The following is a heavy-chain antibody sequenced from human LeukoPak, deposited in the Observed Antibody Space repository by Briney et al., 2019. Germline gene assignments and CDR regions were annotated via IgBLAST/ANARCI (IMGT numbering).Heavy chain of an antibody. Sequence: GGSLRLSCAASGFRFSNFAMSWVRQAPGKGLEWVSLIIGSSGDTWYADSVKGRFTISRDISKNRLYLQMNSLRAEDTALYYCAKGAYDYIEMGYFDDWGQGTLVTVSS. D-gene: IGHD5-12*01. CDR2: IIGSSGDT. V-gene: IGHV3-23*01. CDR3: AKGAYDYIEMGYFDD. J-gene: IGHJ4*02. CDR1: GFRFSNFA.